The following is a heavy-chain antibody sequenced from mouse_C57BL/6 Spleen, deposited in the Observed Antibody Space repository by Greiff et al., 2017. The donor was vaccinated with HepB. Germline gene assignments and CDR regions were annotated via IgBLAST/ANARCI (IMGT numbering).Heavy chain of an antibody. D-gene: IGHD1-1*01. J-gene: IGHJ4*01. CDR3: ARAGSSGAMDY. CDR2: IYPGDGDT. Sequence: QVQLQQSGPELVKPGASVKISCKASGYAFSSSWMHWVKQRPGKGLEWIGRIYPGDGDTNYNGKFKGKATLTADKSSSTAYMQLSSLTSEDSAVYFGARAGSSGAMDYWGQGTAVTVSS. CDR1: GYAFSSSW. V-gene: IGHV1-82*01.